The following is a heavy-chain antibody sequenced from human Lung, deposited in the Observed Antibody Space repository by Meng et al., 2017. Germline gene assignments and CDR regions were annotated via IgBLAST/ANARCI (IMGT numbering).Heavy chain of an antibody. Sequence: SVKVSCKASGGTFSSYAISWLRQAPGQGLEWMGGIIPIFGTANYAQKFQGRVTITADESTSTAYMELSSLRSEDTAVYYCARVSPSVTTEGPFDYWGQGTLVTVSS. CDR3: ARVSPSVTTEGPFDY. CDR1: GGTFSSYA. CDR2: IIPIFGTA. V-gene: IGHV1-69*13. D-gene: IGHD4-17*01. J-gene: IGHJ4*02.